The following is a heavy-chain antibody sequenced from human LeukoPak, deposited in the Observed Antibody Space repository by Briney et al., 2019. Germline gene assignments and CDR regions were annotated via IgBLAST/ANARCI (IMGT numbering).Heavy chain of an antibody. CDR2: ISSSSSTI. V-gene: IGHV3-48*01. CDR3: ARDWSGTTLVPPDY. D-gene: IGHD1-1*01. CDR1: GFTFSSYE. J-gene: IGHJ4*02. Sequence: GGSLRLSCAASGFTFSSYEMNWLRQAPGKGLEWVSYISSSSSTIYYADSVKGRFTISRDNAKNSLYLQLNSLRAEDTAVYFCARDWSGTTLVPPDYWGQGTLVTVSS.